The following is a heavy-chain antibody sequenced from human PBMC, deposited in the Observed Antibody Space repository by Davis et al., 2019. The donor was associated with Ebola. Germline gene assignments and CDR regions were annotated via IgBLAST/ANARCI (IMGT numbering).Heavy chain of an antibody. J-gene: IGHJ4*02. CDR1: GGSISSSNW. V-gene: IGHV4-4*02. D-gene: IGHD2-15*01. CDR3: ARETKIGYCSGGSCSYGAFDY. CDR2: INHSGST. Sequence: SETLSLTCAVSGGSISSSNWWSWVRQPPGKGLEWIGEINHSGSTNYNPSLKSRVTISVDTSKNQFSLKLSSVTAADTAVYYCARETKIGYCSGGSCSYGAFDYWGQGTLVTVSS.